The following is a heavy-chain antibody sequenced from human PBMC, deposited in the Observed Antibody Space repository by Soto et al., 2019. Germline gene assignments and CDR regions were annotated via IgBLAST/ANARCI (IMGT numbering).Heavy chain of an antibody. J-gene: IGHJ5*01. CDR3: ARMRQRQRVLWLDS. V-gene: IGHV1-8*01. CDR2: MNPNTGSA. CDR1: GYSFSNSD. Sequence: GASVKVSCKASGYSFSNSDINWVRQAPGEGLEWMGWMNPNTGSAGYAPKFQGRVTLTRDTSIRTAYMEMSGLTSEDTAVYYCARMRQRQRVLWLDSWGQGTLVTVSS.